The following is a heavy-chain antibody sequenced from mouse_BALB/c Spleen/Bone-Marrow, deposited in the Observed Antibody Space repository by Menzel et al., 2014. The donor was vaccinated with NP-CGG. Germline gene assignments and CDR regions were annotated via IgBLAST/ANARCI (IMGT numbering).Heavy chain of an antibody. V-gene: IGHV4-1*02. CDR3: ARLYYCGLQDY. CDR1: GFDFSRYW. D-gene: IGHD1-1*01. CDR2: INPDSSTI. Sequence: EVKLMESGGGLVQPGGSLKLSCAASGFDFSRYWMSWVRQAPGKGLEWIGEINPDSSTINYTPSLKDKFIISRDNAKNTLYLQMSKVRSEDTALYYCARLYYCGLQDYWGQGTTLTVSS. J-gene: IGHJ2*01.